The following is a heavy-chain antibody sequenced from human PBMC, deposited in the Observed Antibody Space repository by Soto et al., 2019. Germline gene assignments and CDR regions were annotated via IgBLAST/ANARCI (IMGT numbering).Heavy chain of an antibody. J-gene: IGHJ4*02. CDR1: GYTFTSYD. CDR3: ARAETHDYGDY. V-gene: IGHV1-8*01. Sequence: GASVKVSCKASGYTFTSYDINWVRQATGQGLEWMGWMNPNSGNTGYAQKFQGRATMTRNTSISTAYMELSSLRSEDTAVYCCARAETHDYGDYWGQGTLVTVS. CDR2: MNPNSGNT.